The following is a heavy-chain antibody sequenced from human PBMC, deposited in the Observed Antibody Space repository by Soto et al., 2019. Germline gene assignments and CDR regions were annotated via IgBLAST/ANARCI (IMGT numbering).Heavy chain of an antibody. CDR1: GGSISSYY. CDR3: ARVRVIAAVGTGVWFDP. J-gene: IGHJ5*02. V-gene: IGHV4-59*01. Sequence: QVQLQESGPGLVKPSETLSLTCTVSGGSISSYYWSWIRQPPGKGLEWIGYIYYSGSTNYNPSLKGLVPISVDTTKNQFSLKLISLSAADTVVYDCARVRVIAAVGTGVWFDPWVQGTLVTVTP. CDR2: IYYSGST. D-gene: IGHD6-13*01.